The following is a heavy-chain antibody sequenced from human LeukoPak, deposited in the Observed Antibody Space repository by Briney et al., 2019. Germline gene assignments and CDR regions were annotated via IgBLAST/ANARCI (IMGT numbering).Heavy chain of an antibody. V-gene: IGHV3-23*01. CDR3: AKDLVVAATLGQFDY. J-gene: IGHJ4*02. CDR2: ISGSGGST. D-gene: IGHD2-15*01. CDR1: GFTSSSYA. Sequence: PGGSLRLSCAASGFTSSSYAMSWVRQAPGKGLEWVSAISGSGGSTYYADSVKGRFTISRDNSKNTLYLQMNSLRAEDTAVYYCAKDLVVAATLGQFDYWGQGTLVTVSS.